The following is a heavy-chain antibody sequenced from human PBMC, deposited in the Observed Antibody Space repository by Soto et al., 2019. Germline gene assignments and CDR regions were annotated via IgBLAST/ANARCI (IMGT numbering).Heavy chain of an antibody. J-gene: IGHJ6*02. Sequence: SETLSLTCAVSGYSIGSGYYWAWIRQSPGKGPEWIGSIYHAGSVYYNPSLNGRVALSMDTSKNHFSLKLTSVTAADTAVYYCARTFDYYGMDVRGQGTTVTVSS. CDR2: IYHAGSV. CDR3: ARTFDYYGMDV. CDR1: GYSIGSGYY. V-gene: IGHV4-38-2*01.